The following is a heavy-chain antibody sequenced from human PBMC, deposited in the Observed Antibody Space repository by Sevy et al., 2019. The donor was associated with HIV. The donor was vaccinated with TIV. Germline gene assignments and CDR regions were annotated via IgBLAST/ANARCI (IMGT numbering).Heavy chain of an antibody. J-gene: IGHJ3*02. CDR1: GLTFGIYW. CDR2: INTDGREK. CDR3: ASSLSKHLGTFDI. D-gene: IGHD3-16*01. Sequence: GGSLRLSCVTSGLTFGIYWMSWVRQAPGKGLEWVANINTDGREKYYVDSVTGRFTLSRDNAKNSLYLQMNSLRAEDTAVYYCASSLSKHLGTFDIWGRGTMVTVSS. V-gene: IGHV3-7*01.